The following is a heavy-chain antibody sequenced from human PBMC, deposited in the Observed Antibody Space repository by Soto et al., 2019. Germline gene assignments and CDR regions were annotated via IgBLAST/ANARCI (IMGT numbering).Heavy chain of an antibody. J-gene: IGHJ2*01. CDR2: IYYSGIT. D-gene: IGHD4-17*01. CDR3: AREHADYAAHL. Sequence: QVQLQESGPGLVKPSQTLSLTCTVSGGSISTGGYYWSWIRQHPGKGLEWIGYIYYSGITYYNPSLKSRITISVDTSKNQFSLKLNSMTAADTAVYYCAREHADYAAHLWGRGSLVTVSS. CDR1: GGSISTGGYY. V-gene: IGHV4-31*03.